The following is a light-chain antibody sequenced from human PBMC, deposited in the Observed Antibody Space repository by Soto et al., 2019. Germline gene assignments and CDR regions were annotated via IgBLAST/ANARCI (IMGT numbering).Light chain of an antibody. CDR2: DVS. CDR3: QQYSTHST. J-gene: IGKJ2*01. V-gene: IGKV1-5*01. CDR1: QSISRW. Sequence: DIQMTQSPSTLSASVRDRVTSTCRASQSISRWLAWYQQKPGKAPKLLIYDVSNLQSGVPSRFSGSGSGTEFTLTIGSLQPDDFAIYHCQQYSTHSTFGQGTRLEIK.